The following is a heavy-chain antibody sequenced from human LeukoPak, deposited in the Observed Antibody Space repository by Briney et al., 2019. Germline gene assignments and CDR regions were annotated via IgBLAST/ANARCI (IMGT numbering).Heavy chain of an antibody. J-gene: IGHJ4*02. CDR3: SRDTTPLDY. CDR1: GGTFSSYA. V-gene: IGHV1-2*02. Sequence: ASVKVSCKASGGTFSSYAISWVRQAPGQGLEWMGWINPKNGDTHYAQKFQGRVTMTRDTSINTAYMEMARLTSDDAAVYYCSRDTTPLDYWGQGTLVTVSS. CDR2: INPKNGDT. D-gene: IGHD1-14*01.